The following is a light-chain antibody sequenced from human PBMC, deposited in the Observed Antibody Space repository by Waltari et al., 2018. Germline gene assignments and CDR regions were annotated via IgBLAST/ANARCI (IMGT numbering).Light chain of an antibody. Sequence: QSALTQPRSVSGSPGQSVTMSCTGTNRDVGGYNYVSWYQQHPGKAPQLVLYDVDTRPSGVPDRFSGSKAGNTASLTISGLQAEDEADYYCCSYAGNYIAIFGGGTKLTVL. CDR1: NRDVGGYNY. CDR2: DVD. J-gene: IGLJ2*01. CDR3: CSYAGNYIAI. V-gene: IGLV2-11*01.